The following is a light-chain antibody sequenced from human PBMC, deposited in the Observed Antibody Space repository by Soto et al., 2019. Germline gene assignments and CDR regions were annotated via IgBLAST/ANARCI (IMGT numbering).Light chain of an antibody. Sequence: QSVLTQPPSASGTPGQGVTISCSGSSSNIGSNYVFWYQQLPGTAPKLLIYSNDHRPSGVPDRFSGSKSGTSASLAIGGLRSEDEADYYCATWDDSLSVLFGGGTKVTVL. V-gene: IGLV1-47*02. J-gene: IGLJ2*01. CDR1: SSNIGSNY. CDR2: SND. CDR3: ATWDDSLSVL.